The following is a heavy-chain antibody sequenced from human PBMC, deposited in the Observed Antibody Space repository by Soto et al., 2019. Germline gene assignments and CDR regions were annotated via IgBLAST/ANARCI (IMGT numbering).Heavy chain of an antibody. CDR1: GFTFSSYA. J-gene: IGHJ6*02. CDR3: AKDRVMGAAAGGFGMDV. CDR2: ISGSGGST. V-gene: IGHV3-23*01. D-gene: IGHD6-13*01. Sequence: GGYLRLSCAASGFTFSSYAMSWVRQAPGKGLEWVSAISGSGGSTYYADSVKGRFTISRDNSKNTLYLQMNSLRAEDTAVYYCAKDRVMGAAAGGFGMDVWGQGITVSVSS.